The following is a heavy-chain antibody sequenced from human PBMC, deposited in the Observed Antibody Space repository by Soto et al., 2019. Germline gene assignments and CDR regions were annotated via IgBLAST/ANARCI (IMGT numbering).Heavy chain of an antibody. Sequence: GGSLRLSCAASGLASSTYAVSWVRQAAGKGLEWVSAISGSGDNTYYADSVKGRFTISRDNSKNTLYLQLNSLRAEDTALYYCAKGYYSGHDLAYFDYWGQGTLVTVSS. D-gene: IGHD5-12*01. CDR3: AKGYYSGHDLAYFDY. CDR2: ISGSGDNT. V-gene: IGHV3-23*01. CDR1: GLASSTYA. J-gene: IGHJ4*02.